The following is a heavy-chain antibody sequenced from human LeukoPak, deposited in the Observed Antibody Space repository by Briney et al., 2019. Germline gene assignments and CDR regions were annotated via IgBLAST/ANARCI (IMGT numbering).Heavy chain of an antibody. CDR1: GFTFNDYA. CDR3: AKDHYDILTGPSGY. CDR2: ISWNSGSI. J-gene: IGHJ4*02. V-gene: IGHV3-9*01. D-gene: IGHD3-9*01. Sequence: GGSLRLSCAASGFTFNDYAMHWVRQAPGKGLEWVSGISWNSGSIGYADSVKGRFTISRDNAKNSLYLQMNSLRAEDTALYYCAKDHYDILTGPSGYWGQGTLVTVSS.